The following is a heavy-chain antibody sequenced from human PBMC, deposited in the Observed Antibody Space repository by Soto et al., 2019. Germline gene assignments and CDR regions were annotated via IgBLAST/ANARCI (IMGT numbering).Heavy chain of an antibody. Sequence: GESLKISCKGSGYSFTSYWIGWVRQMPGKGLEWMGIIYPGDSDTRYSPSFQGQVTISADKSISTAYLQRSSLKASDTAMYYCARRMAATTPRAYGMDVWGQGTTVTVSS. D-gene: IGHD4-17*01. J-gene: IGHJ6*02. CDR3: ARRMAATTPRAYGMDV. CDR1: GYSFTSYW. V-gene: IGHV5-51*01. CDR2: IYPGDSDT.